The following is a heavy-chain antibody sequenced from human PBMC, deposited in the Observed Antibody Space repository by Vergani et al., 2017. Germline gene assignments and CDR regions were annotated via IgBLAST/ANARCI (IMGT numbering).Heavy chain of an antibody. J-gene: IGHJ4*02. CDR2: VEDRGYC. V-gene: IGHV4-59*01. CDR3: AGSIVSRNPPDYFDN. Sequence: QVQLQESGPGLVRPSETLSLTCTVSGGSLSGYYRNWIRQTPGEGLEWIWYVEDRGYCNYNPPLKPRVSMSSDTSNNQFSLMLSYVTVTDTAVYFCAGSIVSRNPPDYFDNWGQGTLVTVSS. CDR1: GGSLSGYY. D-gene: IGHD1-14*01.